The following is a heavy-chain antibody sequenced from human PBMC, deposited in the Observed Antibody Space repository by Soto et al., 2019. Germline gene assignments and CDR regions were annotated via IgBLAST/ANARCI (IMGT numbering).Heavy chain of an antibody. CDR3: AGDRVMGGYCSGGSCFDLLTW. CDR2: IYSGGST. J-gene: IGHJ4*02. D-gene: IGHD2-15*01. CDR1: GFTVSSNY. V-gene: IGHV3-66*01. Sequence: EVQLVESGGGLVQPGGSLRLSCAASGFTVSSNYMSWVRQAPGKGLEWVSVIYSGGSTYYADSVKGRFTISRDNSKKTQDIHIKGRRAEDPGVYYCAGDRVMGGYCSGGSCFDLLTWWGKGTLVTVSS.